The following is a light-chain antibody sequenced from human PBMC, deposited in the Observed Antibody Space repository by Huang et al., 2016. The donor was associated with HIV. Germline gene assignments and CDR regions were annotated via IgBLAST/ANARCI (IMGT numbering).Light chain of an antibody. Sequence: EIVLTQSPVTLSLSPGGRATLSCRASQGIGTYLAWYQQRPGQAPRLLIYDASNRATGSPARFSGSGSGTDFTLTISSLDPEDFAVYYCQQRSNWPLTFGGGTKVEIK. CDR3: QQRSNWPLT. CDR1: QGIGTY. J-gene: IGKJ4*01. V-gene: IGKV3D-11*01. CDR2: DAS.